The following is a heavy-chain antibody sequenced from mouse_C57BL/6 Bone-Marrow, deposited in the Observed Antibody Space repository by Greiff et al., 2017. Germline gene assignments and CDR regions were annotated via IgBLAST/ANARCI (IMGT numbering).Heavy chain of an antibody. J-gene: IGHJ4*01. Sequence: QVQLQQSGAELARPGASVKLSCKASGYTFTSYGISWVKQRTGQGLEWIGEIYPRSGNTYYNEKFKGKATLTADKSSSTAYMQLRSLTSEDSAVYFCAYGNYENAMDYWGQGTSVTVSS. D-gene: IGHD2-10*02. CDR3: AYGNYENAMDY. V-gene: IGHV1-81*01. CDR1: GYTFTSYG. CDR2: IYPRSGNT.